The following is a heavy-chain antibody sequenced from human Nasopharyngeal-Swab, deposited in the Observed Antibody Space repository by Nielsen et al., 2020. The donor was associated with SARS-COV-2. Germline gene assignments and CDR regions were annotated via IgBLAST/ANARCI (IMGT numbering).Heavy chain of an antibody. V-gene: IGHV3-30*04. D-gene: IGHD2-2*01. Sequence: KLSCAASGFTFSSYAMHWVRQDPAKGLEWVTVISYDARDKYYADSVKGRFTISRDNSKNTLYLQTNSLRAEDTAVYYCARSGCTSPSCYAGLDYWGQGTLVTVSS. CDR3: ARSGCTSPSCYAGLDY. J-gene: IGHJ4*02. CDR1: GFTFSSYA. CDR2: ISYDARDK.